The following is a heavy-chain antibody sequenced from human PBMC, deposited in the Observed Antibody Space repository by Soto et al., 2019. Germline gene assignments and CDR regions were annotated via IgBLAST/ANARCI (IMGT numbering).Heavy chain of an antibody. J-gene: IGHJ4*02. CDR1: GFSLSTTGMG. V-gene: IGHV2-5*02. Sequence: QITLKESGPTLVKPTQTLTLTCTFSGFSLSTTGMGVGWIRQPPGKALEWLAVIYWDVDKRYSPSLKSRLTITKDNSKSQVVLTITNMDPVDTGTYCCAHYSSTCSCDYWGQGTLVTVSS. D-gene: IGHD6-13*01. CDR2: IYWDVDK. CDR3: AHYSSTCSCDY.